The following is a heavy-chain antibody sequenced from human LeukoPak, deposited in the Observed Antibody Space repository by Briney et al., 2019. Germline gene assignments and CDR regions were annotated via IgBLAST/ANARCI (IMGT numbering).Heavy chain of an antibody. CDR2: INHSGST. D-gene: IGHD3-22*01. CDR1: GGSFSGYY. V-gene: IGHV4-34*01. J-gene: IGHJ4*02. CDR3: ARGRGYYYDSSGYFAY. Sequence: SETLSLTCAVYGGSFSGYYWSWIRQPPGKGLEWIGEINHSGSTYYNPSLKSRVTISVDTSKNQFSLKLSSVTAADTAVYYCARGRGYYYDSSGYFAYWGQGTLVTVSS.